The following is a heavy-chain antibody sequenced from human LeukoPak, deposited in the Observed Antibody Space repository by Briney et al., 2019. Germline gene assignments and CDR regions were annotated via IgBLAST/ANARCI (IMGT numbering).Heavy chain of an antibody. D-gene: IGHD1-1*01. CDR2: IKYDGSEK. J-gene: IGHJ4*02. Sequence: PGGSLRLSCTASGLSFSGQWMNWVRQSPGQGLEWVANIKYDGSEKYYVDSVKGRFTISREDAKNSLSLQMDSVRPEDTAVYYCAFNYNFKYWGQGTLVIVSS. CDR1: GLSFSGQW. V-gene: IGHV3-7*01. CDR3: AFNYNFKY.